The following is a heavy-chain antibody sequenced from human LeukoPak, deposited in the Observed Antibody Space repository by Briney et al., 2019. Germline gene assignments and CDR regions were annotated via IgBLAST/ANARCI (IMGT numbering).Heavy chain of an antibody. J-gene: IGHJ6*03. D-gene: IGHD3-10*01. CDR3: ARELNVRGGYYYYYYMDV. V-gene: IGHV3-48*01. Sequence: GGSLRLSCAASGFTFSSYGMHWVRQAPGKGLEWVSYISSRSTIIYYAESVKGRFSISRDKAKNLVFLQMNSLRADDTAVYYCARELNVRGGYYYYYYMDVWGKGTTVTVSS. CDR1: GFTFSSYG. CDR2: ISSRSTII.